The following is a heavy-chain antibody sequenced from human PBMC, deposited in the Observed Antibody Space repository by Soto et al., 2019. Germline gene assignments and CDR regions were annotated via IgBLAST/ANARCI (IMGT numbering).Heavy chain of an antibody. Sequence: QVQLVESGGGVVQPGRSLRLSCAASGFTFSSYGMHWVSQAPGKGLEWVAVIWYDGSNKYYADSVKGRFTISRDNSKNTLYLQMNSRRAEDTAVYSCARDPHPGIGGSSDYWGQGTLVTVSS. V-gene: IGHV3-33*01. CDR1: GFTFSSYG. J-gene: IGHJ4*02. D-gene: IGHD1-26*01. CDR3: ARDPHPGIGGSSDY. CDR2: IWYDGSNK.